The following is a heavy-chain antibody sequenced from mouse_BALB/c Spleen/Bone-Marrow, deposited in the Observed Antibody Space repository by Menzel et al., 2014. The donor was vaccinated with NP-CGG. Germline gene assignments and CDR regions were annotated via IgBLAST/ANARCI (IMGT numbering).Heavy chain of an antibody. Sequence: VKVVESGPGLVQPSQSLSITCTVSGFSLTSYGVHWVRQSPGKGLEWLGVIWSGGSTDYNAAFISRLSISKDNSKSQVFFKMNSLQANDTAIYYCARNWDVGGYFDYWGQGTTLTVSS. J-gene: IGHJ2*01. CDR2: IWSGGST. CDR3: ARNWDVGGYFDY. CDR1: GFSLTSYG. V-gene: IGHV2-2*02. D-gene: IGHD4-1*01.